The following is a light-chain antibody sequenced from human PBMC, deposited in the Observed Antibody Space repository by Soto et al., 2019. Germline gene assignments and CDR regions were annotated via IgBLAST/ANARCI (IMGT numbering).Light chain of an antibody. CDR2: GAS. Sequence: IVMTQSPATLSVSPGERATLSCRASQSVSSNLAWYQQKPGQPPRLLIYGASTRATGFPARFSGSGSGTEFTLTISSLQSEDFALYYCQQYYNWPLTFGPGT. V-gene: IGKV3-15*01. J-gene: IGKJ3*01. CDR1: QSVSSN. CDR3: QQYYNWPLT.